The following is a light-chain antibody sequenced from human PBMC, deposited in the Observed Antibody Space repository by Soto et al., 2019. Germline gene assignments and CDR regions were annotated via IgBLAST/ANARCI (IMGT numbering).Light chain of an antibody. CDR1: QTISTC. Sequence: DIQMTQFPSSLSASVGDRVTITCRASQTISTCLNWYQQKPGTAPKLPIYAASNLESGVPSRFSGSGSGTYFTLTISSLQPEDFATYYCQQCLTTPRTFGQGTKVDIK. CDR2: AAS. J-gene: IGKJ1*01. CDR3: QQCLTTPRT. V-gene: IGKV1-39*01.